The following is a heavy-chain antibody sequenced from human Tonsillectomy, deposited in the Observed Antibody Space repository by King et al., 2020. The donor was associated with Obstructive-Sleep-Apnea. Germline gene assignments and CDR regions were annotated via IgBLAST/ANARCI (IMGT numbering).Heavy chain of an antibody. CDR2: IKEDGGEK. Sequence: VQLVESGGGLVQPGGSLRLTCAASGFSFSRYWMSWVRQAPGKGLEWVANIKEDGGEKKYVDSVKGRFTIARDNAKNSLYLQMNSLRVEDTAVYYCARAPPQWKLPFDYWGLGTLVTVSS. D-gene: IGHD1-26*01. CDR1: GFSFSRYW. J-gene: IGHJ4*02. CDR3: ARAPPQWKLPFDY. V-gene: IGHV3-7*03.